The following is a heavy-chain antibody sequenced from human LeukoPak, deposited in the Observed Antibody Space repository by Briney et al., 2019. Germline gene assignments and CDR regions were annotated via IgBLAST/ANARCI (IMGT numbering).Heavy chain of an antibody. J-gene: IGHJ5*02. V-gene: IGHV4-59*01. CDR2: IYYSGST. CDR1: GGSISSYY. D-gene: IGHD4-17*01. CDR3: ARATVTANWFDP. Sequence: SETPSLTCTVSGGSISSYYWSWIRQPPGKGLEWIGYIYYSGSTNYNPSHKSRVTISVDTSKNQFSLKLSSVTAADTAVYYCARATVTANWFDPWGQGTLVTVSS.